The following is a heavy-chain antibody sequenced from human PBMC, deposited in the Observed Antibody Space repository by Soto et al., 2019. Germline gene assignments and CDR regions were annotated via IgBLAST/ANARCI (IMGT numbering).Heavy chain of an antibody. D-gene: IGHD3-16*01. CDR3: ARWGTTGGLDV. Sequence: QVQLVESGGGVVQPGTSLRLSCVGSGFTFRSYVIHWVRQAPGKGLEWVALTSYDGSNNFYGDSVKGRFTISRHNSRNTVELQMYSLTFEDTALYYCARWGTTGGLDVWGQGTLVSVSS. J-gene: IGHJ4*02. V-gene: IGHV3-33*05. CDR2: TSYDGSNN. CDR1: GFTFRSYV.